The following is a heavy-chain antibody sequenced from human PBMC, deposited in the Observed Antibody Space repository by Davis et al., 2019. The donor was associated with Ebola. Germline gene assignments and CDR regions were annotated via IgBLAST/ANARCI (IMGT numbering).Heavy chain of an antibody. V-gene: IGHV4-39*01. D-gene: IGHD3-22*01. J-gene: IGHJ3*02. CDR1: GATISSSDHY. Sequence: AGSLRLSCTVSGATISSSDHYCGWIRQPPGKGLEWIGTFYYGGTTYSNPSLNSRVPISVDTPKNQFSLNLHSVTAADTAVYYCARHQKSVVVIRDVFDIWGQGTVVTVSS. CDR2: FYYGGTT. CDR3: ARHQKSVVVIRDVFDI.